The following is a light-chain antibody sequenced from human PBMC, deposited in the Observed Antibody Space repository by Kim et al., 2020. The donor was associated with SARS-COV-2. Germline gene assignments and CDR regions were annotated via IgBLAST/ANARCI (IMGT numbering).Light chain of an antibody. CDR3: QSADSSGTPWV. J-gene: IGLJ3*02. CDR2: KDS. V-gene: IGLV3-25*03. Sequence: SYELTQPPSVSVSPGQTARITCSGDALPKQYAYWYQQKPGQAPVLVIYKDSERPSGIPERFSGSSSGTTVTLTISGVQAEDEADYYCQSADSSGTPWVFGGGTQLTVL. CDR1: ALPKQY.